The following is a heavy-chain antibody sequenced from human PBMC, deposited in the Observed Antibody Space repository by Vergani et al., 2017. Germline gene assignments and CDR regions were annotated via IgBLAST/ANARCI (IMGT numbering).Heavy chain of an antibody. V-gene: IGHV4-31*03. CDR2: IYYSGST. CDR1: GGSISSSSYY. J-gene: IGHJ4*02. CDR3: ARYRLRHNPFDY. Sequence: QLQLQESGPGLVKPSETLSLTCTVSGGSISSSSYYWGWIRQPPGKGLEWIGYIYYSGSTYYNPSLKSRVTISVDTSKNQFSLKLSSVTAADTAVYYCARYRLRHNPFDYWGQGTLVTVSS. D-gene: IGHD1-14*01.